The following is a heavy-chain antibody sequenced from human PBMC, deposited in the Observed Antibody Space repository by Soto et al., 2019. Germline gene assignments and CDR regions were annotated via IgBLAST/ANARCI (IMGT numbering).Heavy chain of an antibody. V-gene: IGHV1-18*01. J-gene: IGHJ4*02. CDR2: ISAHNGNT. CDR3: ARVRDFWSGHPFDY. CDR1: GYTFTSYG. D-gene: IGHD3-3*01. Sequence: QVQLVQSGAEVKKPGASVKVSCKASGYTFTSYGISWVRQAPGQGLEWMGWISAHNGNTNYAQKLQGRVTVTTDTSTSKADMELRSLRSDDTAVYYCARVRDFWSGHPFDYWGQGTLVTVSS.